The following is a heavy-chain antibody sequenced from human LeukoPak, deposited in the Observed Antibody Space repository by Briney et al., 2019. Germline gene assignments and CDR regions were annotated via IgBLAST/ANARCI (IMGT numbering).Heavy chain of an antibody. D-gene: IGHD3-10*01. Sequence: SETLSLTCAVYGGSFSGYYWSWIRQPPGKGLEWIGENNHSGSTNYNPSLKSRVTISVDTSKNQFSLKLSSVTAADTAVYYCARRAYYYGSGSYYNGFDYWGQGTLVTVSS. CDR2: NNHSGST. V-gene: IGHV4-34*01. CDR1: GGSFSGYY. CDR3: ARRAYYYGSGSYYNGFDY. J-gene: IGHJ4*02.